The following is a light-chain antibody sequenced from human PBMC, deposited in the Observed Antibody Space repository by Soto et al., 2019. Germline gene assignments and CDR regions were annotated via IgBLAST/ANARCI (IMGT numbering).Light chain of an antibody. V-gene: IGLV2-8*01. CDR2: EVN. J-gene: IGLJ1*01. CDR3: SSYAGSSNV. CDR1: SSDVGGYNY. Sequence: QSALTQPPSASGSPGQSVAISCTGTSSDVGGYNYVSWYQQHPGKAPKLTIYEVNKRPSGVPDRFSGSKSGNTASLTVSGLRAEDEADYYCSSYAGSSNVFGTGTKVTVL.